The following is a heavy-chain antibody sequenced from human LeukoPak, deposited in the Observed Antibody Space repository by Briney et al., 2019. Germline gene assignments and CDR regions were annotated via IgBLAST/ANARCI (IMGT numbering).Heavy chain of an antibody. CDR2: INPNSGGT. CDR3: ARGRYYYG. CDR1: GYIFTVYY. J-gene: IGHJ4*02. D-gene: IGHD3-10*01. V-gene: IGHV1-2*02. Sequence: ASVKVSCKTSGYIFTVYYIHWVRQAPGQGLEWMGWINPNSGGTNYAQKFQGRVTMTRDTSISTAYMELSRLRSDDTAVYYCARGRYYYGWGQGTLVTVSS.